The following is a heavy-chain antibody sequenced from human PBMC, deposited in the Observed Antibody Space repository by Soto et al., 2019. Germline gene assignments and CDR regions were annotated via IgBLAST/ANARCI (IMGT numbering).Heavy chain of an antibody. D-gene: IGHD3-9*01. CDR3: ARMRPTGYYNY. V-gene: IGHV3-11*03. CDR1: GFPFSDYY. CDR2: IGGSSSYT. Sequence: PGGSLRLSCAASGFPFSDYYMSWIRQAPGKGLEWVSSIGGSSSYTNNADSVKGRFTISRDNAKNSLYLQMNSLRAEDTAVYYCARMRPTGYYNYWGQGTLVTVSA. J-gene: IGHJ4*02.